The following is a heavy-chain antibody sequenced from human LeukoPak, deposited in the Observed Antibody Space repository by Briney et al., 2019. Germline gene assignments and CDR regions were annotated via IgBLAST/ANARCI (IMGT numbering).Heavy chain of an antibody. CDR3: ARIRSGGGAFDI. Sequence: PSETLSLTCTVSGGSINNYNWSWIRQPPGKGLEWIGYIFYSGSTNYNPSLKSRVTISVDTSKNQFSLKLRSVTAADTAVYYCARIRSGGGAFDIWGQGTRVTVSS. J-gene: IGHJ3*02. V-gene: IGHV4-59*01. CDR1: GGSINNYN. D-gene: IGHD3-10*01. CDR2: IFYSGST.